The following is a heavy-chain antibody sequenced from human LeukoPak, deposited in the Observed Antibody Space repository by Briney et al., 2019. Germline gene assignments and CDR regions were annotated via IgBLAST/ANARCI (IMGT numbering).Heavy chain of an antibody. D-gene: IGHD3-10*01. CDR3: ARGELWFGETNPRLDY. CDR2: IYYSGST. Sequence: SETLSLTCTVSGGSISSYYWSWIRQPPGKGLEWIGYIYYSGSTNYNPSLKSRVTISVDTSKNQFSLKLSSVTAADTAVYYCARGELWFGETNPRLDYWGQGTLVTVSS. V-gene: IGHV4-59*01. J-gene: IGHJ4*02. CDR1: GGSISSYY.